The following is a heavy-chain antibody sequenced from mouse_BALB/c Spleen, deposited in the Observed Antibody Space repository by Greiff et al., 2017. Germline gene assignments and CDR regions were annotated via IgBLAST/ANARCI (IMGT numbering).Heavy chain of an antibody. J-gene: IGHJ3*01. CDR2: IDPENGNT. V-gene: IGHV14-1*02. CDR3: ARGSARATWFAY. CDR1: GFNIKDYY. Sequence: EVQLQQSGAELVRPGALVKLSCKASGFNIKDYYMHWVKQRPEQGLEWIGWIDPENGNTIYDPKFQGKASITADTSSNTAYLQLSSLTSEDTAVYYCARGSARATWFAYWGQGTLVTVSA. D-gene: IGHD3-1*01.